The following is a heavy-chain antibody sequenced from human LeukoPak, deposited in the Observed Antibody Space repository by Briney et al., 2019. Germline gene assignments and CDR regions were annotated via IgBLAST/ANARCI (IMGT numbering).Heavy chain of an antibody. D-gene: IGHD3-16*01. CDR3: ARDLRIMITFRDYFDY. J-gene: IGHJ4*02. Sequence: ASVKVSCKASGGTFSSYAISWVRQAPGQGLEWMGRIIPILGIANYAQKFQGRVTMTRDTSTSTVYMELSSLRSEDTAVYYCARDLRIMITFRDYFDYWGQGTLVTVSS. CDR2: IIPILGIA. CDR1: GGTFSSYA. V-gene: IGHV1-69*04.